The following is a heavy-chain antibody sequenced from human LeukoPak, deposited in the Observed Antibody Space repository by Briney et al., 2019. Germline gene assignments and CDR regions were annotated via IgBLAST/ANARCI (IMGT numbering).Heavy chain of an antibody. J-gene: IGHJ4*02. V-gene: IGHV4-59*08. CDR3: ARQPLSYYFDY. Sequence: SETLSLTCTVSGGSISSYYWSGIRQPPGKGLEWIGYIYYSGTTNYNPSLKSRVTISVDTSKNQFSLKLSSVTAADTAVYYCARQPLSYYFDYWGQGTLVTVSS. CDR2: IYYSGTT. CDR1: GGSISSYY.